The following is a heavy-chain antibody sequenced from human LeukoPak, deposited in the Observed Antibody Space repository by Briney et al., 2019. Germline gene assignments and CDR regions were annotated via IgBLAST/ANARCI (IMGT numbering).Heavy chain of an antibody. CDR1: GYTFTTYF. V-gene: IGHV1-2*02. D-gene: IGHD6-19*01. CDR2: INPNSGNT. Sequence: ASVKVSCKASGYTFTTYFFHWVRHAPGQGLEWMGWINPNSGNTNYAQKFQGRVTVTRDTSISTAYMELSRLRSDDTAVYYCARPASVSSGRYGMDVWGQGTTVTVSS. J-gene: IGHJ6*02. CDR3: ARPASVSSGRYGMDV.